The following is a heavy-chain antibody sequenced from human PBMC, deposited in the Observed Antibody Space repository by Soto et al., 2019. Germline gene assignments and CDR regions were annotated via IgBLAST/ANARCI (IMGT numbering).Heavy chain of an antibody. Sequence: EVQLVESGGGLIQPGGSLTLSCVASGFSVSNSYMSWVRQAPGKGLEWVSVIYSGGSTYYADSVKGRFTISRDNSKNTVNLQVNSLSGEDTAVYYCARVGTPMFIGNYVDYWYQVTLGSVSS. D-gene: IGHD3-10*02. V-gene: IGHV3-53*01. CDR3: ARVGTPMFIGNYVDY. CDR2: IYSGGST. J-gene: IGHJ4*02. CDR1: GFSVSNSY.